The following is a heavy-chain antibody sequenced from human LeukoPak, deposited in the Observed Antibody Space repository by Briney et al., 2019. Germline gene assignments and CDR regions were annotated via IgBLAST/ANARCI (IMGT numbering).Heavy chain of an antibody. Sequence: GGSLRLSCAASGFTFSSYSMNWVRQAPGKGLEWVGRIKSKTDGGTTDYAAPVKGRFTISRDDSKNTLHLQMNSLKTEDTAVYYCTTVGVVPAGGYFQHWGQGTLVTVSS. V-gene: IGHV3-15*01. CDR3: TTVGVVPAGGYFQH. CDR1: GFTFSSYS. D-gene: IGHD2-2*01. CDR2: IKSKTDGGTT. J-gene: IGHJ1*01.